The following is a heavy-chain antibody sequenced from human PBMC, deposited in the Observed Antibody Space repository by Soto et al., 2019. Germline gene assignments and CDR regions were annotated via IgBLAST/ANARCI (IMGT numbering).Heavy chain of an antibody. CDR1: RRSINSSNW. CDR2: IYHSGST. V-gene: IGHV4-4*02. J-gene: IGHJ6*02. Sequence: SETLSLTCAVSRRSINSSNWWSLVRQPPGKGLEWIGEIYHSGSTNYNPSLKSRVTISVDKSKNQFSLKLSSVTAADTAVYYCASGITMVRGNYYGMDVWGQGTTVT. D-gene: IGHD3-10*01. CDR3: ASGITMVRGNYYGMDV.